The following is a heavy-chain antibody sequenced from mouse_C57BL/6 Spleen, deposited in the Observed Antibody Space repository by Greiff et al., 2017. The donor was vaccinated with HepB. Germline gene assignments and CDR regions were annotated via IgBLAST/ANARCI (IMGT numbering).Heavy chain of an antibody. CDR1: GYAFSSSW. CDR3: ARSRGYDYDAMDY. V-gene: IGHV1-82*01. CDR2: IYPGDGDT. D-gene: IGHD3-1*01. Sequence: VKLQESGPELVKPGASVKISCKASGYAFSSSWMNWVKQRPGKGLEWIGRIYPGDGDTNYNGKFKGKATLTADKSSSTAYMQLSSLTSEDSAVYFCARSRGYDYDAMDYWGQGTSVTVSS. J-gene: IGHJ4*01.